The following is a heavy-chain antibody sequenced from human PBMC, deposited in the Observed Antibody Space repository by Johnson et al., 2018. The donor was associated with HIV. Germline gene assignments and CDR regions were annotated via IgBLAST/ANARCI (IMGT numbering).Heavy chain of an antibody. V-gene: IGHV3-66*02. CDR2: IYSGGST. D-gene: IGHD1-26*01. CDR3: AKDRIVGAIGDAFDI. CDR1: GFTFDDHG. J-gene: IGHJ3*02. Sequence: VQLVESGGGVVRPGGSLRLSCAASGFTFDDHGMSWVRQAPGKGLEWVSVIYSGGSTYYADSVKGRFTISRDNSKNTLYLQMNSLRAEDTAVYYCAKDRIVGAIGDAFDIWGQGTMVTVSS.